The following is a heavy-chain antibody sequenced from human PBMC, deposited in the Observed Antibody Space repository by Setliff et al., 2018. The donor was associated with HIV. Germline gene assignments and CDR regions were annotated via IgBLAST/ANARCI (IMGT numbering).Heavy chain of an antibody. CDR2: ISGSGDIT. J-gene: IGHJ4*02. CDR3: AKDLVYYDSSGDLDY. V-gene: IGHV3-23*01. CDR1: GFSFRSYA. Sequence: GGSLRLSCAASGFSFRSYAVSWVRQAPGKGLEWVSVISGSGDITYYRESVKGRFTISRGNSKNTLYLQMNSLRAEDTAVYYCAKDLVYYDSSGDLDYWGQGTLVTVSS. D-gene: IGHD3-22*01.